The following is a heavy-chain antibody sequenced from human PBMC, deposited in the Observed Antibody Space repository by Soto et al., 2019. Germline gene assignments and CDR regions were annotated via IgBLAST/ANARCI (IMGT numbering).Heavy chain of an antibody. CDR3: ARVRRALTDTWDSSDY. CDR2: IYYSGST. D-gene: IGHD1-26*01. J-gene: IGHJ4*02. V-gene: IGHV4-59*01. CDR1: GGSISSYY. Sequence: SETLSLTCTVSGGSISSYYWSWIRQPPGKGLEWIGYIYYSGSTNYNPSLKSRVTISVDTSKNQFSLKLSSVTAADTAVYYCARVRRALTDTWDSSDYWGQGTLVTLSS.